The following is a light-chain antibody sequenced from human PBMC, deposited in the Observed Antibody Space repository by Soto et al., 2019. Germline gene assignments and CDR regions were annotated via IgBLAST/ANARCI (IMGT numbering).Light chain of an antibody. CDR2: EVT. Sequence: QSALTQPPSVSGSPGQSVTISCTGTSSDVGKYDRVSWYQQPPGTAPKLIIYEVTNRPSGVPARFSGSKSGNTASLTISGLQADDEADYSCSSYTSTCRHVFRAVTKVTVL. CDR1: SSDVGKYDR. CDR3: SSYTSTCRHV. J-gene: IGLJ1*01. V-gene: IGLV2-18*02.